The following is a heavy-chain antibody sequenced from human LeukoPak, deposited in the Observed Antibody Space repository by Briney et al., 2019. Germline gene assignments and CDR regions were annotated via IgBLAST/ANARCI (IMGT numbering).Heavy chain of an antibody. D-gene: IGHD4-23*01. J-gene: IGHJ3*02. CDR3: ARAESLYGGNLAAAFDI. Sequence: ASVKVSCKASGHTFTSYGISWVRQAPGQGLEWMGWISAYNGNTNYEQKFQGRVTMTTDTSTSTAYMELRSLRSDDTALYYCARAESLYGGNLAAAFDIWGQGTMVTVSS. CDR2: ISAYNGNT. CDR1: GHTFTSYG. V-gene: IGHV1-18*01.